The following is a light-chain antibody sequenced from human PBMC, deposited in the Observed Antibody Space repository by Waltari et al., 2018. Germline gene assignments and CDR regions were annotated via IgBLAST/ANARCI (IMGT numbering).Light chain of an antibody. V-gene: IGLV1-40*01. Sequence: QSVLTQPPSVSGAPGQSVTIPCTGSSPNVGAGFDVNLYQQLPGAAPKLLIYDNNNRPSGVPDRLSGSKSGTSASLAITGLQADDEADYYCQSYDTSLGGVVFGGGTKLTVL. J-gene: IGLJ2*01. CDR1: SPNVGAGFD. CDR2: DNN. CDR3: QSYDTSLGGVV.